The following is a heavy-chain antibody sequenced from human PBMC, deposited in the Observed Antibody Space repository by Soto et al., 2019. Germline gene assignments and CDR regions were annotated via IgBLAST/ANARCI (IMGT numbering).Heavy chain of an antibody. J-gene: IGHJ4*02. CDR1: GFTFSSYA. CDR2: ISYDGSNK. Sequence: GGSLRLSCAASGFTFSSYAMHWVRQAPGKGLEWVAVISYDGSNKYYADAVKGRFTISRDNSKNTLYLQMNSLRAEDTAVYYCARPRYSGSDFDYWGQGTLVTVSS. CDR3: ARPRYSGSDFDY. D-gene: IGHD1-26*01. V-gene: IGHV3-30-3*01.